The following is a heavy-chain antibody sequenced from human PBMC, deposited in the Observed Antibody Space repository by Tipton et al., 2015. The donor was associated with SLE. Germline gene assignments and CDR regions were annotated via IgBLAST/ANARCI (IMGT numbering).Heavy chain of an antibody. J-gene: IGHJ4*02. Sequence: TLSLTCSVYGDSLSGQYWSWIRQPPGKGLEWIGEVFRGGSTNYSPSLESRVTITVDMSKNQFSLRLISVTAADTAVYYCARRVAVTDYFDFWGQGTLVTVSS. CDR2: VFRGGST. D-gene: IGHD2-15*01. CDR3: ARRVAVTDYFDF. CDR1: GDSLSGQY. V-gene: IGHV4-34*12.